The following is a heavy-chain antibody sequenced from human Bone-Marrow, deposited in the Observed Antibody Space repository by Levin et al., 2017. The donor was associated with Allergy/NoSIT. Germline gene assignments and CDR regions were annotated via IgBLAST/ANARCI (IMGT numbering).Heavy chain of an antibody. CDR2: INSDGTTA. CDR1: GFTFSSYW. D-gene: IGHD1-26*01. J-gene: IGHJ4*02. V-gene: IGHV3-74*01. CDR3: ARVRAKSGKYDEPV. Sequence: QAGGSLRLSCAASGFTFSSYWMHWVRQPPGKGLVWVSRINSDGTTADYADSVRGRFTISRDNAKNTLHLQLNGLRADDTAVYYCARVRAKSGKYDEPVWGQGTLVTVSS.